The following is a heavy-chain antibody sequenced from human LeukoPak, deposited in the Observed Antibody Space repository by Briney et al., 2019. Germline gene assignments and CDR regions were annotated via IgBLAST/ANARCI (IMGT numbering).Heavy chain of an antibody. V-gene: IGHV4-4*07. D-gene: IGHD2-2*01. CDR3: ARASPDIVVVPAASPHYYMDV. J-gene: IGHJ6*03. CDR2: IYTSGST. Sequence: SETLSLTCTVSGGSISSYYWSWIRQPAGKGLEWIGRIYTSGSTNYNPSLKSRVTMSVDTSKNQFSLKLSSVTAADTAVYYCARASPDIVVVPAASPHYYMDVWGKGTTVTVSS. CDR1: GGSISSYY.